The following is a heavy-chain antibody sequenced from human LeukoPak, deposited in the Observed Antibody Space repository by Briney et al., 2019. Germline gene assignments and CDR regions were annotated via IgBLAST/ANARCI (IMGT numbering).Heavy chain of an antibody. Sequence: ASVKVSCKASGYTFTGYYMHWVRQAPGHGLEWMGWINPNSGGTNYAQKFQGRATMTRDTSISTAYMELSRLRSDDTAVYYCARDRLPNRFADNWFDPWGQGTLVTVSS. CDR3: ARDRLPNRFADNWFDP. J-gene: IGHJ5*02. CDR1: GYTFTGYY. D-gene: IGHD1-14*01. CDR2: INPNSGGT. V-gene: IGHV1-2*02.